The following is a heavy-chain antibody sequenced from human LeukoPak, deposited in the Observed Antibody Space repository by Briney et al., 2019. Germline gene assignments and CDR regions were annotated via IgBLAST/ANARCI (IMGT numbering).Heavy chain of an antibody. CDR2: ISSSSSYI. D-gene: IGHD3-3*01. V-gene: IGHV3-21*01. CDR1: GFIFSSYS. Sequence: GGSLRLSCAASGFIFSSYSMNWVRQAPGKGLEWVSSISSSSSYIYYADSVKGRFTISRDNAKNSLYLQMNSLRAEDTAVYYCARDQGPEYYDFWSGYYPFDYWGQGTLVTVSS. J-gene: IGHJ4*02. CDR3: ARDQGPEYYDFWSGYYPFDY.